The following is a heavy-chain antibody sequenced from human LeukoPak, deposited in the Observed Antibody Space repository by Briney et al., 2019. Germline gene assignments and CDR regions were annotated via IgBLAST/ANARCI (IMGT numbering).Heavy chain of an antibody. CDR3: ARVRYFDSSDAFDI. CDR1: GYSFTSYW. CDR2: IWYDGSNK. D-gene: IGHD3-9*01. J-gene: IGHJ3*02. V-gene: IGHV3-33*01. Sequence: GESLKISCKGSGYSFTSYWIGWVRQAPGKGLEWVAVIWYDGSNKYYADSVKGRFTISRDNSKNTLYLQMNSLRAEDTAVYYCARVRYFDSSDAFDIWGQGTMVTVSS.